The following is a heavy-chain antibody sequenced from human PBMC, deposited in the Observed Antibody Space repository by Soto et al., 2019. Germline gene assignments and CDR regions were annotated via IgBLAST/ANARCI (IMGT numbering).Heavy chain of an antibody. V-gene: IGHV2-5*01. J-gene: IGHJ6*02. CDR3: AHELSGYYYVMDV. CDR2: IYWNGNE. Sequence: QITLRESGPTLVKPTQTLTVTCSFSGFSFTASGVGVGWFRQPPGRPLQWLGLIYWNGNERSGPSLNKRLTVTKDTSKHQVVLTMTNVDPVETATYFCAHELSGYYYVMDVWGPGTNVTVSS. CDR1: GFSFTASGVG. D-gene: IGHD3-10*02.